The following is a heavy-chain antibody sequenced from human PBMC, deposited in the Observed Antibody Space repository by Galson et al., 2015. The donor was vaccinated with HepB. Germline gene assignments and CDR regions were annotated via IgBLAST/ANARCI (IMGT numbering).Heavy chain of an antibody. V-gene: IGHV4-59*01. Sequence: ETLSLTCTVSGGSISSYYWSWIRQPPGKGLEWIGYIYYSGSTNYNPSLKSRVTISVDTSKNQFSLKLSSVTAADTAVYYCASFPTTWGQGTLVTVSS. D-gene: IGHD4-11*01. CDR1: GGSISSYY. CDR2: IYYSGST. CDR3: ASFPTT. J-gene: IGHJ5*02.